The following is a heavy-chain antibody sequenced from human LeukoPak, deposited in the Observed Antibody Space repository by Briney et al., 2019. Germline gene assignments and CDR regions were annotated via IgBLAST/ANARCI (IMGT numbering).Heavy chain of an antibody. V-gene: IGHV3-21*01. CDR2: ISSSSSYI. CDR1: GFTFSSYS. Sequence: GGSLRLSCAASGFTFSSYSMNWVRQAPGKGLEWVSSISSSSSYIYYADSVKGRFTISRDNAKNSLYLQMNSLRAEDTAVYYCARHSGWYRDYYYYGMDVWGQGTTATVSS. J-gene: IGHJ6*02. CDR3: ARHSGWYRDYYYYGMDV. D-gene: IGHD6-19*01.